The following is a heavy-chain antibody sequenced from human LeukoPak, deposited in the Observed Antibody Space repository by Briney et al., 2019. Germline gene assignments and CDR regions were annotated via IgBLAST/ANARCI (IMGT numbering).Heavy chain of an antibody. CDR2: ISGSGGDT. J-gene: IGHJ4*02. CDR3: ARSASGPNGPSDY. V-gene: IGHV3-23*01. D-gene: IGHD5-12*01. CDR1: GFTFSSYA. Sequence: GGSLRLSCAASGFTFSSYAMSWVRQAPGKGLQWVSAISGSGGDTYDADSVKGRFTISRDNSNNTLYLQMNSLRAEDTAVYYCARSASGPNGPSDYWGQGTLVTVSS.